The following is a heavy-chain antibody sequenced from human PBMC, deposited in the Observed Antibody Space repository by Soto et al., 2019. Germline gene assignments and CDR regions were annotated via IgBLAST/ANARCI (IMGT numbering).Heavy chain of an antibody. V-gene: IGHV3-9*01. Sequence: EKLLVESGGGLVQPGGSLRLSCITSGFNMGDYAMHWIRQAPGKGLEWVSGIKWDGGSVGYADSVRGRFTISRDNAKNELSLLMSSLRPEDTAFYYCAKHARGSWDSGRGTFDMWGKGTMVTVS. CDR2: IKWDGGSV. CDR1: GFNMGDYA. J-gene: IGHJ3*02. D-gene: IGHD1-26*01. CDR3: AKHARGSWDSGRGTFDM.